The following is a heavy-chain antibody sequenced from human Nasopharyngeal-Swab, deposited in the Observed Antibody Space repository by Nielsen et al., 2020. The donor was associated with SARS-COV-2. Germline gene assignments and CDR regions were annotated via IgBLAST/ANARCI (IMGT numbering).Heavy chain of an antibody. CDR3: ARGEWRWRY. V-gene: IGHV3-7*03. CDR1: GFTFSGYW. D-gene: IGHD3-3*01. CDR2: IKEDGSEK. Sequence: GGSLRLSCAASGFTFSGYWMSWVRQAPGKGLEWVANIKEDGSEKSYVDSVKGRFTISRDNAKSSLSLQINSLRGEDTAVYYCARGEWRWRYWGRGTLVTVSS. J-gene: IGHJ4*02.